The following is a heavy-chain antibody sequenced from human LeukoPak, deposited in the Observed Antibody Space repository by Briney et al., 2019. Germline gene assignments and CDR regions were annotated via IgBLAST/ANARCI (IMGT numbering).Heavy chain of an antibody. CDR1: GFTFSSYS. V-gene: IGHV3-48*01. J-gene: IGHJ3*02. CDR3: AKDDIAVVPAAKRGAAFDI. D-gene: IGHD2-2*01. CDR2: ISSSSSTI. Sequence: GGSLRLSCAASGFTFSSYSMNWVRQAPGKGLEWVSYISSSSSTIYYADSVKGRFTISRDNSKNTLYLQMNSLRAEDTAVYYCAKDDIAVVPAAKRGAAFDIWGQGTMVTVSS.